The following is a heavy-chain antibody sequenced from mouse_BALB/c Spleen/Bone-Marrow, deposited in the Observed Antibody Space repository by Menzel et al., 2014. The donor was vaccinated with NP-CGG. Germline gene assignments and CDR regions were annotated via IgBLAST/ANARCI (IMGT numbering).Heavy chain of an antibody. Sequence: VKLMESGAELVRPGTSVKVSCKASGYAFTNYLIEWVKQRPGQGLEWIGVINPGSGGTNYNEKFKGKATLTADKSSSTAYMQLSSLTSDDSAVYFCARNYYGNYYWGQGTTLTGSS. CDR3: ARNYYGNYY. V-gene: IGHV1-54*01. CDR1: GYAFTNYL. D-gene: IGHD2-1*01. CDR2: INPGSGGT. J-gene: IGHJ2*01.